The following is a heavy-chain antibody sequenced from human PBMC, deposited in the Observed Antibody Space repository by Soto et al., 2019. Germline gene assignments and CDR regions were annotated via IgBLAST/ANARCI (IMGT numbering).Heavy chain of an antibody. V-gene: IGHV3-23*01. CDR3: AKDRYSYGWENSFDP. CDR2: ISGSGGST. CDR1: GFTFSSYA. D-gene: IGHD5-18*01. Sequence: EVQLLESGGRLVQPGGSLRISCAASGFTFSSYAMSWVRQAPGKGLEWVSAISGSGGSTYYADSVKGRFTISRDNSKNTLYLQMNSLRAEDTAVYYCAKDRYSYGWENSFDPWGQGTLVTVSS. J-gene: IGHJ5*02.